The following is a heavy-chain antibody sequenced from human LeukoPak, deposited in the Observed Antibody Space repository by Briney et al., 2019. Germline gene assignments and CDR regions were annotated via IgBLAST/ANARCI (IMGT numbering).Heavy chain of an antibody. CDR3: ARELRVVRAFDY. J-gene: IGHJ4*02. V-gene: IGHV3-30-3*01. CDR1: GFTFSSYA. CDR2: ISYDGSNK. Sequence: PGGSLRLSCAASGFTFSSYAMHWVRQAPGKGLEWVAVISYDGSNKYYADSVKGRFTVSRDNSRNTLYLQMNSLRAEDTAVYYCARELRVVRAFDYWGQGTLVTVSS. D-gene: IGHD4-23*01.